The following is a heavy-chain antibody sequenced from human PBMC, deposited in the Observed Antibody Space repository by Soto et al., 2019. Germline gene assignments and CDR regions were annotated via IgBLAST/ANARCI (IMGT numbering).Heavy chain of an antibody. CDR3: AGPTSHKTGGGVPYYYYYMDV. Sequence: GGSLRLSCAASGFTFSSYAMSWVRQAPGKGLEWVSAISGSGGSTYYADSVKGRFTISRDNSKNTLYLQMNSRRAEDTTVYYCAGPTSHKTGGGVPYYYYYMDVWGKGTTVTVSS. V-gene: IGHV3-23*01. J-gene: IGHJ6*03. CDR2: ISGSGGST. CDR1: GFTFSSYA. D-gene: IGHD2-8*02.